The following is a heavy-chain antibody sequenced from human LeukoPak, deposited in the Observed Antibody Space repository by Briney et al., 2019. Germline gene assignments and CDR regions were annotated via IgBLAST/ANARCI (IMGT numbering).Heavy chain of an antibody. CDR3: ARGLGTTGTTFRYTYYFDY. CDR2: INPSGGST. D-gene: IGHD1-1*01. J-gene: IGHJ4*02. V-gene: IGHV1-46*01. CDR1: GYTFTGYY. Sequence: ASVRVSCKASGYTFTGYYMHWVRQAPGQGLEWMGIINPSGGSTSYAQKFQGRVTMTTDTSTSTAYMELRSLRSDDTAVYYCARGLGTTGTTFRYTYYFDYWGQGTLVTVSS.